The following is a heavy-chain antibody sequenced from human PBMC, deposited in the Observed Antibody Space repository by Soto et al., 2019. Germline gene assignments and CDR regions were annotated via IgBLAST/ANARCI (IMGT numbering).Heavy chain of an antibody. CDR3: ARDDCRGGSCYYDY. V-gene: IGHV1-18*01. CDR1: GYTFTVYG. CDR2: ISAYNANT. D-gene: IGHD2-15*01. J-gene: IGHJ4*02. Sequence: GASVKVSCKASGYTFTVYGISWVLQAPGQGLEWMGWISAYNANTDYAQKLQGRVTMTTDTSTSTAYMELRSLRSDDTAVYYCARDDCRGGSCYYDYWGQGTLVTVSS.